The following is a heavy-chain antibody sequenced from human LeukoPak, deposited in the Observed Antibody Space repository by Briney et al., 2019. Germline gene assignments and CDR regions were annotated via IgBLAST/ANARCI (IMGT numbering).Heavy chain of an antibody. CDR3: ARTPLDYGGNLDY. D-gene: IGHD4-23*01. Sequence: SETLSLTCTVSGGSISSGGYYWSWIRQPPGKGLEWIGYIYHSGSTYYNPSLKSRVTISVDRSKNQFSLKLSSVTAADTAVYYCARTPLDYGGNLDYWGQGTLVTVSS. J-gene: IGHJ4*02. V-gene: IGHV4-30-2*01. CDR1: GGSISSGGYY. CDR2: IYHSGST.